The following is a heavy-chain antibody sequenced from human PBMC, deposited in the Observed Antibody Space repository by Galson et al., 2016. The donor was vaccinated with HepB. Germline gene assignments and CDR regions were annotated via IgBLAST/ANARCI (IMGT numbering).Heavy chain of an antibody. Sequence: SLRLSCAASGFAFGSCAMNWVRQAPGKGLEWVSTVSGSGVSTYYADSVKGRFTVSRDDVGNTLYLQMNSLRAEDTAVYYCAKDSSGWSRDYWGQGTLVTVSS. CDR3: AKDSSGWSRDY. CDR2: VSGSGVST. D-gene: IGHD6-19*01. J-gene: IGHJ4*02. CDR1: GFAFGSCA. V-gene: IGHV3-23*01.